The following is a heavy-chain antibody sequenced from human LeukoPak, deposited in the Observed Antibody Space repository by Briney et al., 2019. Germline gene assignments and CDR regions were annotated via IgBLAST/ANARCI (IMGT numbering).Heavy chain of an antibody. V-gene: IGHV4-59*08. Sequence: SETLSLTCTVSGGSISSYYWSWIRQPPGKGLEWIGYIYYSGSTNYNPSLKSRVAISVDTSKNQFSLKLSSVTAADTAVYYCARHNPYYEIFDWGQGTLVAVSS. CDR3: ARHNPYYEIFD. CDR2: IYYSGST. J-gene: IGHJ4*02. CDR1: GGSISSYY. D-gene: IGHD3-9*01.